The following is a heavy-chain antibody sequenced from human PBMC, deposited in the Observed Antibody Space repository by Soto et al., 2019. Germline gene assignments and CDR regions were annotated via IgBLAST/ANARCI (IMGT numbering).Heavy chain of an antibody. CDR2: INAGNGNT. D-gene: IGHD6-19*01. J-gene: IGHJ4*02. Sequence: QVQLVQSGAEEKKPGASVKVSCKASGYTFTAYAMHWVRQAPGQRLEWMGWINAGNGNTKYSQKFQGRVTITRDTSASTAYMELSSLRSADTAVYYCARAVAVPADFDYWGQGTPVTVSS. CDR3: ARAVAVPADFDY. V-gene: IGHV1-3*05. CDR1: GYTFTAYA.